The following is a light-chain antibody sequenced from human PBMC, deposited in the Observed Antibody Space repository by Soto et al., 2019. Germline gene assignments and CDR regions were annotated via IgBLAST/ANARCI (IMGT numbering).Light chain of an antibody. CDR1: SNDIGGYNY. V-gene: IGLV2-14*01. Sequence: QSALTQPASVSGSPGQSITISCTGTSNDIGGYNYVSWYQQHPGKAPKVMIYDVSNRPSGVSNRFSGSKSGDTASLTISGLQAEDEAAYYCSAYTGSNTVLFGGGTKLTVL. CDR3: SAYTGSNTVL. J-gene: IGLJ2*01. CDR2: DVS.